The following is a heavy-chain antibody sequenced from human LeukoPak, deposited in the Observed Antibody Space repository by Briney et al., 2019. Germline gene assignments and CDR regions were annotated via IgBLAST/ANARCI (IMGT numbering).Heavy chain of an antibody. Sequence: GGSLRLSCAASGFTLSSYAMSWVRQGPGKGLEWVSAISVSGNTYHADSVKGRFTISRDSSKNTLYLQMNSLRAVDAAVYYCARDPYYYYMDVWGKGTTVTISS. CDR2: ISVSGNT. CDR3: ARDPYYYYMDV. CDR1: GFTLSSYA. V-gene: IGHV3-23*01. J-gene: IGHJ6*03.